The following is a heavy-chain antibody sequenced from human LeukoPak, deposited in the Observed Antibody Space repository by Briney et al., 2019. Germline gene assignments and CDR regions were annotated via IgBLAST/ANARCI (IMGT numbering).Heavy chain of an antibody. J-gene: IGHJ5*01. V-gene: IGHV3-30*03. CDR3: ARGIAAAQPWFDP. Sequence: GGSLRLSCAASGFTFSSYGMHWVRQAPGKGLEWVAVISYDGSNKYYAGSVKGRFTISRDNSKNTLYLQMNSLRAEDTAVYYCARGIAAAQPWFDPWGQGTLVTVSS. CDR1: GFTFSSYG. CDR2: ISYDGSNK. D-gene: IGHD6-13*01.